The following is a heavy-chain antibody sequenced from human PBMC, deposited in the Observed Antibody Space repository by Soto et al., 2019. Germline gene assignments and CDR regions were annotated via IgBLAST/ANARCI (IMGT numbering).Heavy chain of an antibody. J-gene: IGHJ1*01. V-gene: IGHV3-23*01. D-gene: IGHD3-22*01. CDR3: VKDDGGYPSTAPH. Sequence: EVQLLESGGGLLQPGGSLRLSCAASGITISNYPMSWVRQAPGKGLDWVSGISGSGDRTYYADSAKGRFTISKDISKNSLSLQLDNLGVEDTAVYFCVKDDGGYPSTAPHWGQGTLVTVSS. CDR1: GITISNYP. CDR2: ISGSGDRT.